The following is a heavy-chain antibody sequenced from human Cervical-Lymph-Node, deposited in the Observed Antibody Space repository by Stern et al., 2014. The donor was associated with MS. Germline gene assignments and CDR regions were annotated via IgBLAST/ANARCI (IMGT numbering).Heavy chain of an antibody. CDR2: IFYRGGN. CDR3: ARVLRRRVIGAPGAGYYFDY. CDR1: GDSINYNY. D-gene: IGHD6-13*01. J-gene: IGHJ4*02. V-gene: IGHV4-59*01. Sequence: QVQLVESGPGLVKPSETLSLTCTVSGDSINYNYWGWIRQPPGKALEWIGDIFYRGGNTYNPSLKSRVTISVDTSKNQFSLNLSSVTAADTAVYYCARVLRRRVIGAPGAGYYFDYWGQGTLVTVPS.